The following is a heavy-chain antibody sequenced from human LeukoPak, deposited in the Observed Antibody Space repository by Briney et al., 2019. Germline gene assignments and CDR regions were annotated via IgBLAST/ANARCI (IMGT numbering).Heavy chain of an antibody. D-gene: IGHD6-19*01. CDR3: ARAISSGWPFYYYYYGMDV. Sequence: GGSLRLSCAASGFTFSSYGMHWVRQAPGKGLEWVAVIWYDGSNKYYADSVKGRFTITRDNSKNTLYLQMNSLRAEDTAVYYCARAISSGWPFYYYYYGMDVWGQGTTVTVSS. J-gene: IGHJ6*02. V-gene: IGHV3-33*01. CDR1: GFTFSSYG. CDR2: IWYDGSNK.